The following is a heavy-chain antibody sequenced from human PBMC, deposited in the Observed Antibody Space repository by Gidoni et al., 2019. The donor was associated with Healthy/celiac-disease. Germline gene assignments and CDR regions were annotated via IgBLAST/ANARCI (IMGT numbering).Heavy chain of an antibody. Sequence: QVQLVESVCGVVQPGRSLRLSCAASGFPFSSSAMHWVRQAPGKGLEWEAVITYDGSNKYYADSVKGRVTICRDNSKNTLYRQMNSLRAEDKAVYDSAREYSGYDPYFDYWGQGTLVTVSS. CDR2: ITYDGSNK. J-gene: IGHJ4*02. V-gene: IGHV3-30*03. CDR3: AREYSGYDPYFDY. D-gene: IGHD5-12*01. CDR1: GFPFSSSA.